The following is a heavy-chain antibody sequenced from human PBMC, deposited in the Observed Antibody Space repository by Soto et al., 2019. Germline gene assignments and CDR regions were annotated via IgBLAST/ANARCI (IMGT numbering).Heavy chain of an antibody. D-gene: IGHD6-6*01. CDR3: ASTGSSHAFDI. CDR2: IYYSGST. V-gene: IGHV4-31*03. CDR1: GGSISSDCYY. J-gene: IGHJ3*02. Sequence: SETLSLTCTVSGGSISSDCYYWSWIRQHPGKGLEWIGYIYYSGSTYYNPSLKSRVTISVDTSKNQFSLKLSSVTAADTAVYYCASTGSSHAFDIWGQGTMVTVSS.